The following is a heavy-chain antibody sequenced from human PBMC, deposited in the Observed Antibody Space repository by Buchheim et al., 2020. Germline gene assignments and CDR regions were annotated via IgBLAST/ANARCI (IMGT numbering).Heavy chain of an antibody. CDR3: ARDLAYCGGDCCSGNWFDP. D-gene: IGHD2-21*02. CDR1: GGSISSSSYY. Sequence: QLQLQESGPGLVKPSETLSLTCTVSGGSISSSSYYWGWIRQPPGKGLEWIGSIYYSGSTYYNPSLKSRVTISVDTSKNQFSLKLSSVTAADTAVYYCARDLAYCGGDCCSGNWFDPWGQGTL. J-gene: IGHJ5*02. CDR2: IYYSGST. V-gene: IGHV4-39*01.